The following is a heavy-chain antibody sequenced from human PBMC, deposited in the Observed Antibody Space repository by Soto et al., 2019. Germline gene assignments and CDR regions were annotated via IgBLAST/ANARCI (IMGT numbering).Heavy chain of an antibody. CDR3: ARDDHIVVVPTSLGAMDV. CDR2: IYHSGST. CDR1: GGSISSNKW. V-gene: IGHV4-4*02. D-gene: IGHD2-2*01. J-gene: IGHJ6*02. Sequence: SETLSLTCAVYGGSISSNKWWSWVRQPPGKGLEWIGEIYHSGSTNYNPSLKSRVTISLDKSKNQFSLKPTSVTAADSAVYYCARDDHIVVVPTSLGAMDVWGQGTTVTVSS.